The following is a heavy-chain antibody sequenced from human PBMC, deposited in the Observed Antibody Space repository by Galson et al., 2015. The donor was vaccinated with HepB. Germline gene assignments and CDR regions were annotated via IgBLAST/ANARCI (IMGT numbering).Heavy chain of an antibody. CDR1: GFTFSNAW. J-gene: IGHJ4*02. CDR3: TTDLNGGLGYCSSTSCQSGIDY. D-gene: IGHD2-2*01. CDR2: IKSKTDGGTT. V-gene: IGHV3-15*01. Sequence: SLRLSCAASGFTFSNAWMSWVRQAPGKGLEWVGRIKSKTDGGTTDYAAPVKGRFTISRDDSKNTLYLQMNSLKTEDTAVYYCTTDLNGGLGYCSSTSCQSGIDYWGQGTLVTVSS.